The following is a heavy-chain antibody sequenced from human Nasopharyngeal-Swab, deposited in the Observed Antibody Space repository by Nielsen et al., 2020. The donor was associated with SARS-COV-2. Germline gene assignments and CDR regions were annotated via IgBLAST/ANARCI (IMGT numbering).Heavy chain of an antibody. CDR2: IKQDGSEK. Sequence: GESLQISCAASGFTFSNFWMTWVRQAPGKGLEWVANIKQDGSEKYYVDSVKGRFTISRDNAKNSLYLQMNSLRAEDTAVYYCARDQRSYFDYWGQGTLVTVSS. J-gene: IGHJ4*02. V-gene: IGHV3-7*03. CDR1: GFTFSNFW. CDR3: ARDQRSYFDY.